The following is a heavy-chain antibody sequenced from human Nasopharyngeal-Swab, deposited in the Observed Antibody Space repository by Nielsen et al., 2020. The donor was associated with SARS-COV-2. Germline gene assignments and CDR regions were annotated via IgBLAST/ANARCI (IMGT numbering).Heavy chain of an antibody. CDR2: IYYSGST. CDR3: ARGAAYSSGWYPAFDI. D-gene: IGHD6-19*01. J-gene: IGHJ3*02. Sequence: SETLSLTCTVSGGSISSYYWSWIRQPPGKGLEWIGYIYYSGSTNYHPSLKSRVTISVDTSKNQFSLKLSSVTAADTAVYYCARGAAYSSGWYPAFDIWGQGTMVTVSS. CDR1: GGSISSYY. V-gene: IGHV4-59*13.